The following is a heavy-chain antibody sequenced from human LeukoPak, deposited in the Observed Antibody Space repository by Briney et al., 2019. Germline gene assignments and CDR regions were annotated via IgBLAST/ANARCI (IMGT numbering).Heavy chain of an antibody. V-gene: IGHV3-7*03. Sequence: PGGSLRLSCAASGFTFSSYWMSWVRQAPGKGLEWVANIKQDGSEKYYVDSVKGRFTISRDNAKNSLNLQMNSLRAEDTAVYYCARGTYGDYSSDWFDPWGQGTLVTVSS. CDR3: ARGTYGDYSSDWFDP. CDR2: IKQDGSEK. CDR1: GFTFSSYW. J-gene: IGHJ5*02. D-gene: IGHD4-17*01.